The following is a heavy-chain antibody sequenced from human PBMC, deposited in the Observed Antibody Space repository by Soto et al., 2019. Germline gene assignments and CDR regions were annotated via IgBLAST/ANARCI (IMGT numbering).Heavy chain of an antibody. J-gene: IGHJ4*02. CDR1: GFTFSSYA. CDR3: AKDVYCSGGSCPVPLVY. CDR2: ISGSGGST. Sequence: PGGSLRLSCAASGFTFSSYAMSWVRQAPGKGLEWVSAISGSGGSTYYADSVKGRFTISRDNSKNTLYLQMNSLRAEDTAVYYCAKDVYCSGGSCPVPLVYWGQGTLVTVSS. V-gene: IGHV3-23*01. D-gene: IGHD2-15*01.